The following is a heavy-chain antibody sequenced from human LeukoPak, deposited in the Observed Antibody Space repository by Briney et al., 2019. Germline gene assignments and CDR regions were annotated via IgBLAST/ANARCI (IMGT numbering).Heavy chain of an antibody. CDR3: ARLPDLADDAFDI. CDR1: GGSISSGDYY. D-gene: IGHD2-15*01. V-gene: IGHV4-31*03. J-gene: IGHJ3*02. CDR2: MYYSGST. Sequence: KPSETLSLTCTVSGGSISSGDYYWSWIRQHLGKGLEWIGYMYYSGSTYYNPSLKSRVTISVDTSKNQFSLNLSSVTAADTAVYFCARLPDLADDAFDIWGQGTMVTVSS.